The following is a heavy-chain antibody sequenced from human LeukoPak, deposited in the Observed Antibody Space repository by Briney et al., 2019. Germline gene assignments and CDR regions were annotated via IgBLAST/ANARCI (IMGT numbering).Heavy chain of an antibody. Sequence: SETLSLTCTVSGGSISSYYWSWIRQPPGRGLEWIGYIYYSGSTNYNPSLKSRVTISVDTSKNQFSLKLSSVTAADTAVYYCARPHYYGSGSYYNEPYYFDYWGQGTLVTVSS. CDR3: ARPHYYGSGSYYNEPYYFDY. CDR1: GGSISSYY. V-gene: IGHV4-59*01. J-gene: IGHJ4*02. CDR2: IYYSGST. D-gene: IGHD3-10*01.